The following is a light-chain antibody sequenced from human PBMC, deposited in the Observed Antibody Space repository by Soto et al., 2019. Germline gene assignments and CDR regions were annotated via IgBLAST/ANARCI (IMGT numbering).Light chain of an antibody. Sequence: DIQMTQSPSTLSASVGDRVTITCRASQSISSWLAWYQQKPGKAPKLLIYDASSLESGVPSRFSGGGSGTEFTLTISSLQPDDFATYYCQQYNRSSPKTFGQGTKV. CDR3: QQYNRSSPKT. CDR2: DAS. V-gene: IGKV1-5*01. J-gene: IGKJ1*01. CDR1: QSISSW.